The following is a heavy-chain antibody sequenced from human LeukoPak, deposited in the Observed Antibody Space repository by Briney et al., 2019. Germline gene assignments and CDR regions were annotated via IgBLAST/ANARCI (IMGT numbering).Heavy chain of an antibody. CDR2: IYSGDSDT. CDR3: ARRGYSYGHGAFWFDP. J-gene: IGHJ5*02. D-gene: IGHD5-18*01. Sequence: GESLKISCKGSGYSFTSYWIGWVRQMPGKGLEWMGIIYSGDSDTRYSPSFQGQVTISADKSISTAYLQWSSLKASDTAMYYCARRGYSYGHGAFWFDPWGQGTLVTVSS. V-gene: IGHV5-51*01. CDR1: GYSFTSYW.